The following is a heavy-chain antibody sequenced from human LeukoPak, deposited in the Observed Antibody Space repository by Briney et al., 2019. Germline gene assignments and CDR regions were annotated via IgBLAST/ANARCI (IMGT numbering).Heavy chain of an antibody. CDR3: ARVSPGYSSGWYHFDY. CDR2: IYYSGST. D-gene: IGHD6-19*01. Sequence: SETLSHTCTVSGGSISSYYWSWIRQPPGKGLEWIGYIYYSGSTNYNPSLKSRVTISVDTSKNQFSLKLSSVTAADTAVYYCARVSPGYSSGWYHFDYWGQGTLVTVSS. V-gene: IGHV4-59*01. CDR1: GGSISSYY. J-gene: IGHJ4*02.